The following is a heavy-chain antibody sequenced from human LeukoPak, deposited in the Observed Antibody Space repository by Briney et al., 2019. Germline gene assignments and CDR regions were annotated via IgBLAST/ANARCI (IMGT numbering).Heavy chain of an antibody. J-gene: IGHJ6*02. V-gene: IGHV4-4*02. D-gene: IGHD6-13*01. Sequence: PSETLSLTCAVSGGSISSSNWWSWVRQPPGKGLEWIGEIYHSGSTNYNPSLRSRVTISVDKSKNQFSLKLSSVTAADTAVYYCASDPIAAAATGYGMDVWGQGTTVTVSS. CDR2: IYHSGST. CDR3: ASDPIAAAATGYGMDV. CDR1: GGSISSSNW.